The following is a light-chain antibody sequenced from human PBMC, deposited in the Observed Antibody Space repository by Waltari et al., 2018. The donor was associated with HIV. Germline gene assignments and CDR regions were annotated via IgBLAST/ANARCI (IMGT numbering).Light chain of an antibody. J-gene: IGKJ1*01. CDR3: QKSDTPPWT. CDR1: RSIHTY. CDR2: DSS. V-gene: IGKV1-39*01. Sequence: DIQMTQSPSSLSASLGDRVTITCRASRSIHTYLNWYQHKLGESPKILISDSSTLQSGAQPRFSVSGSGTDFTLTIASLQPEDRATYYCQKSDTPPWTFGQGTKVEI.